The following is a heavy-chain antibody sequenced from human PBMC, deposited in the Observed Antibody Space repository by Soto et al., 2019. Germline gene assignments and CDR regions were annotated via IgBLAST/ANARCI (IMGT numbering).Heavy chain of an antibody. V-gene: IGHV1-69*13. CDR3: ARSGYYDNWFDP. CDR2: IIPIFGTA. CDR1: GGTFSSYA. D-gene: IGHD3-22*01. Sequence: SVKVSCKASGGTFSSYAISWVRQAPGQGLEWMGGIIPIFGTANYAQKFQGRVTITAGESTSTAYMELSSLRSEDTAVYYCARSGYYDNWFDPWGQGTLVTVSS. J-gene: IGHJ5*02.